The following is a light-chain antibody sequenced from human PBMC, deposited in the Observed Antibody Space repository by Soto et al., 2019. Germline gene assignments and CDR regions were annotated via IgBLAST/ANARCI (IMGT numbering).Light chain of an antibody. J-gene: IGKJ5*01. Sequence: DIQMTQSPSSLSASVGDRVTITCRASQSISRYLNWSQQKPGKAPKLLIYAASSLQSGVPSRFSGSGSWTAFTLTISSLQHEDFATYYCQQSYSTLSITFGQGTRLEIK. V-gene: IGKV1-39*01. CDR2: AAS. CDR3: QQSYSTLSIT. CDR1: QSISRY.